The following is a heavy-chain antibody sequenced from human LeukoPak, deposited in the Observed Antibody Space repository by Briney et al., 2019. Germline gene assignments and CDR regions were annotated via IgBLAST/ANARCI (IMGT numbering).Heavy chain of an antibody. CDR2: IRYDGSNK. CDR3: AKDRPLAPYSSGWYGGYYFDY. CDR1: GFTFSSYG. J-gene: IGHJ4*02. V-gene: IGHV3-30*02. D-gene: IGHD6-19*01. Sequence: GGSLRLSCAASGFTFSSYGMHWVRQAPGKGLEWVAFIRYDGSNKYYADSVKGRFTIPRDNSKNTLYLQMNSLRAEDTAVYYCAKDRPLAPYSSGWYGGYYFDYWGQGTLVTVSS.